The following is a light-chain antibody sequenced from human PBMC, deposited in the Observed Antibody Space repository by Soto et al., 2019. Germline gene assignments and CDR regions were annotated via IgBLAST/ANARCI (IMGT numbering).Light chain of an antibody. Sequence: EIVLTQSPGTLSLSSGERVTLSCRASQSISGSYLAWYQQKRGQAPRLLVYGVTTRATGIPDRFSGSGSGSDFTLIISRLEPEDFAVYFCQQYGVSPQSFGPGTKVDIK. CDR3: QQYGVSPQS. J-gene: IGKJ3*01. V-gene: IGKV3-20*01. CDR2: GVT. CDR1: QSISGSY.